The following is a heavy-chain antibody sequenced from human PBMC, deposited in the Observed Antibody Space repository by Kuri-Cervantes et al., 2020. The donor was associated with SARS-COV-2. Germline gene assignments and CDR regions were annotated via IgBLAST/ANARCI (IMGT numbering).Heavy chain of an antibody. D-gene: IGHD1-7*01. J-gene: IGHJ3*02. CDR1: GGSFGGYY. V-gene: IGHV3-23*01. CDR3: AKVENYGNAFDI. Sequence: LSLTCAVYGGSFGGYYWSWVRRAPGKGLEWVSAISGSGGSTYYADSVKGRFTNSRDNSKNTLYLQMNSLRPEDTAVYYCAKVENYGNAFDIWGQGTMVTVSS. CDR2: ISGSGGST.